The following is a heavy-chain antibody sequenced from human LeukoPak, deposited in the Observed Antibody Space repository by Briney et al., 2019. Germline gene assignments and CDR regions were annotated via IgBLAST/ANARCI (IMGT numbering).Heavy chain of an antibody. Sequence: GESLKISCKGSGYSFTSYWIGWVRQMPGKGLEWMGIIYPGDSDTRYSPSFQGQVTISADKSISTAYLQWSSLKASDTAMYYCVRHQGGNYYYYYGMDVWGQGTTVTVSS. D-gene: IGHD6-25*01. J-gene: IGHJ6*02. CDR1: GYSFTSYW. CDR3: VRHQGGNYYYYYGMDV. V-gene: IGHV5-51*01. CDR2: IYPGDSDT.